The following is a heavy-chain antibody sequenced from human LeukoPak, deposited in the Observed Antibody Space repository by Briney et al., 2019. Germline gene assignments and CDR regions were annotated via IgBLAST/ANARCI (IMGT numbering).Heavy chain of an antibody. CDR3: ARRESTGYYHPFDY. Sequence: GGPPKTPWKGPGYRFTSYWIGGGRQVPGKGLEGRGIFYPGDSDTRHSPSFQGQVTMSADNSIRTAYLQWSSLKASDAAIYYCARRESTGYYHPFDYWGQGTLVTVSS. CDR1: GYRFTSYW. CDR2: FYPGDSDT. J-gene: IGHJ4*02. V-gene: IGHV5-51*01. D-gene: IGHD3-22*01.